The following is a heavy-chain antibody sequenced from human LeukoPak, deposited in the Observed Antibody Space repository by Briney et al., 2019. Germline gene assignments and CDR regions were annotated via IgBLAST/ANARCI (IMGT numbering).Heavy chain of an antibody. Sequence: GGSLRLSCAASGFTFDDCAMHWVRQAPGKGLEWVSGISWNSGGIGYADSVKGRFTISRDNAKNSLYLQMNSLRAEDTAVYYCASHLELLSWGQGTMVTVSS. CDR2: ISWNSGGI. D-gene: IGHD3-10*01. CDR1: GFTFDDCA. J-gene: IGHJ3*01. V-gene: IGHV3-9*01. CDR3: ASHLELLS.